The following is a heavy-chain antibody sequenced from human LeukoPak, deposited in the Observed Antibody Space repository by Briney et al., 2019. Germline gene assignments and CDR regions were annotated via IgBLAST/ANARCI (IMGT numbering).Heavy chain of an antibody. CDR3: AGSKDIVVVPAAKVLSY. CDR1: GGTFSSYA. V-gene: IGHV1-69*13. D-gene: IGHD2-2*01. CDR2: IIPIFGTA. Sequence: SVKVSCKASGGTFSSYAISWVRQAPGQGLEWMGGIIPIFGTANYAQKFQGRVTITADESTSTAYMELSSLRSEDTAVYYCAGSKDIVVVPAAKVLSYWGQGTLVTVSS. J-gene: IGHJ4*02.